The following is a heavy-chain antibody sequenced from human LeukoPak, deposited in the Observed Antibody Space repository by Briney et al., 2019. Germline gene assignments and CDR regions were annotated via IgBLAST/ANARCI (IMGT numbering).Heavy chain of an antibody. J-gene: IGHJ6*03. V-gene: IGHV1-2*02. Sequence: EASVKVSCKASGYTFTGYYMHWVRQAPGQGLEWMGWINPNSGGTNYAQKFQGRVTMTRDTSISTAYMELSRLRSDDTAVYYCARGRVEQLVDYYYYYYMDVWGKGTTVTVSS. CDR3: ARGRVEQLVDYYYYYYMDV. D-gene: IGHD6-13*01. CDR2: INPNSGGT. CDR1: GYTFTGYY.